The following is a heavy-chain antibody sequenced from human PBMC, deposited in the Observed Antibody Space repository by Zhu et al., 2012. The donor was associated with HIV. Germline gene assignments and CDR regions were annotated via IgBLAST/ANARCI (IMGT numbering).Heavy chain of an antibody. CDR3: ARLDIYRNVFDL. J-gene: IGHJ3*01. CDR1: GGSMTSSDYY. CDR2: IYYSGDT. V-gene: IGHV4-39*07. D-gene: IGHD3-16*02. Sequence: QVQLQESGPGLVKPSEALSLTYSVSGGSMTSSDYYWGWIRQAPGKGLEWLESIYYSGDTYYNPSLKSRVTASVDTPKNQLSLRLTSVAAADTAVYHCARLDIYRNVFDLWGQGTVVTVSA.